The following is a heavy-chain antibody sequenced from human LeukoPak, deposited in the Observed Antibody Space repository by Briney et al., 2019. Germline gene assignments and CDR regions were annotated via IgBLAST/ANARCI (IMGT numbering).Heavy chain of an antibody. Sequence: PGGSLRLSCAASGLTFSNFAMSWVRQAPGKGLEWVSAISGGGDSTYYADSVKGRFTVSRDNSKNTLYLQMNSLTDDDTAVYYCAKPGLATLIRGPFDMWGQGTMVTVSS. CDR3: AKPGLATLIRGPFDM. CDR2: ISGGGDST. V-gene: IGHV3-23*01. J-gene: IGHJ3*02. CDR1: GLTFSNFA. D-gene: IGHD3-10*01.